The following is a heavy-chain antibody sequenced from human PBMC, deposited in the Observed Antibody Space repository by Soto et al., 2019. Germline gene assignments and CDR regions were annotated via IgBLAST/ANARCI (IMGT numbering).Heavy chain of an antibody. D-gene: IGHD6-19*01. V-gene: IGHV1-69*13. Sequence: VASVKVSCKASGGTFSSYAISWVRQAPGQGLEWMGGIIPIFGTANYAQKFQGRVTITADESTSTAYMELSSLRSEDTAVYYCEREFMTVAAPKGLDYWGLGTLVTVSS. CDR1: GGTFSSYA. CDR2: IIPIFGTA. CDR3: EREFMTVAAPKGLDY. J-gene: IGHJ4*02.